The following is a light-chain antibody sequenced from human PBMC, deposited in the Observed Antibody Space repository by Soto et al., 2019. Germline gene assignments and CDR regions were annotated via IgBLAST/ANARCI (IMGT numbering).Light chain of an antibody. CDR1: SGHSSYI. Sequence: QPVLTQSSSASASLGSSVKLTCTLSSGHSSYIIAWHQQKPGKAPRYLMKLEGSGSYNKGSGVPDRFSGSSSGADRYLTISNLQFEDEADYYCETSDSNTRVFGGGTQLTVL. J-gene: IGLJ2*01. V-gene: IGLV4-60*02. CDR3: ETSDSNTRV. CDR2: LEGSGSY.